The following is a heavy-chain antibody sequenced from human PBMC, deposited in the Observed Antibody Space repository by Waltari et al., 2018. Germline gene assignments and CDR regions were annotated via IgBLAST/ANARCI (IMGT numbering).Heavy chain of an antibody. CDR1: GYTFTGYY. Sequence: QVQLVQSGAEVKKPGASVKVSCKASGYTFTGYYMHWVRQAPGQGLEWMGWINPNSGGTNDAQKFQGRVTMTRDTSISTANMELSRLRSDDTAVYYCAVCMVPGYYYYMDVWGKGTTVTVSS. J-gene: IGHJ6*03. CDR3: AVCMVPGYYYYMDV. CDR2: INPNSGGT. D-gene: IGHD2-8*01. V-gene: IGHV1-2*02.